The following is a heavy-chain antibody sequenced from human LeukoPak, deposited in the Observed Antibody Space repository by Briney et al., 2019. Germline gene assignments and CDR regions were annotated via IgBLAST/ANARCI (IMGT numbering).Heavy chain of an antibody. CDR3: TRAPQGSTPDY. V-gene: IGHV3-7*01. CDR1: GFTVNFYF. CDR2: VKHDGSQK. J-gene: IGHJ4*02. Sequence: GGSLRLSFAASGFTVNFYFMRWVRRAPGKGLEWVASVKHDGSQKTYADSVNGRFTISRDNAKNSVYLQMDTLRAEDTAVYYCTRAPQGSTPDYWGQGTLVSVSS.